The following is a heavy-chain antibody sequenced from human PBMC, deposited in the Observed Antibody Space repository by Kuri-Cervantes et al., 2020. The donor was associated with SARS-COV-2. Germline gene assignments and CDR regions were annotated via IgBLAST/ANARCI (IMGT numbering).Heavy chain of an antibody. CDR2: ISGSGGST. V-gene: IGHV3-23*01. J-gene: IGHJ6*03. D-gene: IGHD3-3*01. Sequence: ETLSLTCAASGFTFSDYYMTWIRQAPGKGLEWVSAISGSGGSTYYADSVKGRFTISRDNSKNTLYLQMNSLRAEDTAVYYCARGPRPVRSGTPVHYYMDVWGKGTTVTVSS. CDR3: ARGPRPVRSGTPVHYYMDV. CDR1: GFTFSDYY.